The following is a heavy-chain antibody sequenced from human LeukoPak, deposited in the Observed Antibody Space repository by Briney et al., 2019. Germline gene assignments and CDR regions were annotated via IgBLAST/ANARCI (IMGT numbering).Heavy chain of an antibody. CDR3: TKDHDSTGLYQDRDY. Sequence: PGGSLRISCAASGFTFSRYAMNWVRQAPGKGLEWVSTISTSGNTHYADSVKGRFTISRDNSKNTLYLQMNSLRDEDTAIYYCTKDHDSTGLYQDRDYWGQGTLVTISS. V-gene: IGHV3-23*01. CDR1: GFTFSRYA. CDR2: ISTSGNT. J-gene: IGHJ4*02. D-gene: IGHD6-19*01.